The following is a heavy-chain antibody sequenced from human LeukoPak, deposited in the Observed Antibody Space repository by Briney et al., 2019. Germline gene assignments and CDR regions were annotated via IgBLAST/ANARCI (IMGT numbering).Heavy chain of an antibody. CDR3: ARDEPYRGVTTVTMDV. CDR2: INPNSGGT. CDR1: GYTFIDYY. Sequence: ASVKVSCKASGYTFIDYYIFWVRQAPGQGLEWMGWINPNSGGTGYAQKFQGRVTMTRDTSINTAYLELSRLRSDDTAVYYCARDEPYRGVTTVTMDVWGQGTTVTVSS. V-gene: IGHV1-2*02. D-gene: IGHD4-17*01. J-gene: IGHJ6*02.